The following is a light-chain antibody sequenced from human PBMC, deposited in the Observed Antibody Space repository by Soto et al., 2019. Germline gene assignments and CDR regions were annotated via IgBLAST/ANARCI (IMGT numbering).Light chain of an antibody. CDR3: HVWDSSSDHYV. CDR2: DDS. V-gene: IGLV3-21*02. CDR1: NIGGKS. J-gene: IGLJ1*01. Sequence: SYELTQPPSVSVAPGQTARITCGGNNIGGKSVHWYQQKSGQAPVLVVYDDSDRPSGIPDRFSGSNSGDTATLTIRRVEAGDEADYYCHVWDSSSDHYVFGTGTKLTVL.